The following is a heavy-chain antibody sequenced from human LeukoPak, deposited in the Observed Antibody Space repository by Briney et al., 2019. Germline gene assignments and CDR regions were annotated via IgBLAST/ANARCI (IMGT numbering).Heavy chain of an antibody. V-gene: IGHV4-61*02. J-gene: IGHJ3*02. CDR2: YYRSGST. CDR3: ARDSGYNVNDHDVNAFDI. Sequence: ETSETLSLTCTVSGGSIRSDSYQWSWIRQSAGKGLEWIGRYYRSGSTNFSPSLKSRVTLAVDTSKNQFSLRLSSVTAADTALYYCARDSGYNVNDHDVNAFDIWGQGTMVTISS. D-gene: IGHD5-24*01. CDR1: GGSIRSDSYQ.